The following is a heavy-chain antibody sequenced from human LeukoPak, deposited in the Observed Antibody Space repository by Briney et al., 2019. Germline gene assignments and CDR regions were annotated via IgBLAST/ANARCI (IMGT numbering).Heavy chain of an antibody. D-gene: IGHD5-18*01. V-gene: IGHV4-34*01. CDR1: GGSFSGYY. Sequence: SETLSLACAVYGGSFSGYYWSWIRQPPGKGLEWIGEINHSGSTNYNPSLKSRVTISVDTSKNQFSLKLSSVTAADTAVYYCARGNTAMGYAFDIWGQGTMVTVSS. CDR3: ARGNTAMGYAFDI. J-gene: IGHJ3*02. CDR2: INHSGST.